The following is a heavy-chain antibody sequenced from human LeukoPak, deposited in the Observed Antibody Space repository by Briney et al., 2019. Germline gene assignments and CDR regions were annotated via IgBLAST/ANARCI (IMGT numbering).Heavy chain of an antibody. D-gene: IGHD7-27*01. V-gene: IGHV3-7*01. CDR3: VRGKLGGDDSFDI. J-gene: IGHJ3*02. Sequence: GGSLRISCAASGFTFSVYWMGWVRQAPGKGLDWVANIGQDGSQRYYVDSVKGRLTISRDNAKNSLYLQMNSLRVDDTAVFYCVRGKLGGDDSFDIWGQGTMVTVSS. CDR1: GFTFSVYW. CDR2: IGQDGSQR.